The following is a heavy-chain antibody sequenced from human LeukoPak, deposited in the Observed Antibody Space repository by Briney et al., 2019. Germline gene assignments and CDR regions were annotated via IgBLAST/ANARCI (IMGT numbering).Heavy chain of an antibody. D-gene: IGHD6-13*01. Sequence: GGSLRLSCAASGFTFSSYSMNWVRQAPGKGLEWVSYISSSSTIYYADSVKGRFTISRDNAKNSLYLQMNSLRAEDTAVYYCARYGPLIKPSSSWSNNYYMDVWGKGTTVTVSS. CDR1: GFTFSSYS. CDR2: ISSSSTI. J-gene: IGHJ6*03. CDR3: ARYGPLIKPSSSWSNNYYMDV. V-gene: IGHV3-48*04.